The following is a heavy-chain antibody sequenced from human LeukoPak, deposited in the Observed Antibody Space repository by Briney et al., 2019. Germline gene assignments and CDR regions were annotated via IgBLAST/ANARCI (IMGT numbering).Heavy chain of an antibody. CDR2: INHSGST. V-gene: IGHV4-34*01. CDR1: GGSFSGYY. CDR3: ARRGIAARPFDY. J-gene: IGHJ4*02. Sequence: NPSETLSLTCAVYGGSFSGYYWSWIRQPPGKGLEWIGEINHSGSTNYNPSLKSRVTISVDTSKNRFSLKLSSVTAADTAVYYCARRGIAARPFDYWGQGTLVTVSS. D-gene: IGHD6-6*01.